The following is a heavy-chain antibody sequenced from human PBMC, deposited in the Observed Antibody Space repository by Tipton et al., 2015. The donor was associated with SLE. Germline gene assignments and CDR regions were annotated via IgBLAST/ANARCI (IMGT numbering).Heavy chain of an antibody. D-gene: IGHD3-3*01. CDR1: GFTFSSYW. J-gene: IGHJ6*03. CDR2: IKQDGSEK. Sequence: SLRLSCAASGFTFSSYWMSWVRQAPGKGLEWVANIKQDGSEKYYVDSVKGRFTISRDNAKNSLYLQMNSLRAEDTAVYYCARDRGEEWLLSGYMDVWGKGTTVTVSS. CDR3: ARDRGEEWLLSGYMDV. V-gene: IGHV3-7*03.